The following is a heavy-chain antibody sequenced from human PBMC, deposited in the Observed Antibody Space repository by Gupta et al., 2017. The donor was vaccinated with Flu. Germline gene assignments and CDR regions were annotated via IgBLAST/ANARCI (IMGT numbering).Heavy chain of an antibody. CDR2: INQSGTT. V-gene: IGHV4-34*01. D-gene: IGHD2-2*02. J-gene: IGHJ5*02. CDR3: AGYQLLYRCDP. Sequence: GGSFSGYSWSWVRQPPGKGLEWIGKINQSGTTKYNPSLMSRVSISADPSRRQLSLKLISVTAADTAVYYCAGYQLLYRCDPWGQGTLVTVSA. CDR1: GGSFSGYS.